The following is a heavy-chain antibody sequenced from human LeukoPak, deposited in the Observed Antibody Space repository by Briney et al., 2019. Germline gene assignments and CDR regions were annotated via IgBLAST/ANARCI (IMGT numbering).Heavy chain of an antibody. CDR3: ARQTAVAAGYYFDY. J-gene: IGHJ4*02. CDR2: IYYSGNP. CDR1: GGSITSSHYY. D-gene: IGHD6-19*01. Sequence: PSETLSLTCTVSGGSITSSHYYWGWIRQPPGKGLEWIGRIYYSGNPYSNPSLKSRVTISVDTSKNQFSLKLTSVTAADAAVYYCARQTAVAAGYYFDYWGPGTLVTVSS. V-gene: IGHV4-39*01.